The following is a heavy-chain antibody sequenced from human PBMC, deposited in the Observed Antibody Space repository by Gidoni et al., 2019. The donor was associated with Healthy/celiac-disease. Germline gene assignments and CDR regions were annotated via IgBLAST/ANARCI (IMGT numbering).Heavy chain of an antibody. Sequence: QVQLVQSGAEVKKPGASVKVSCKASGYTFPGYYMHWVRQAPGQGLEWMGWINPNSGGTNYAQKCQGWVTMTRDTSISTAYMELSRLRSDDTAVYYCARAPYDFWSGYLDYWGQGTLVTVSS. CDR2: INPNSGGT. J-gene: IGHJ4*02. CDR3: ARAPYDFWSGYLDY. CDR1: GYTFPGYY. V-gene: IGHV1-2*04. D-gene: IGHD3-3*01.